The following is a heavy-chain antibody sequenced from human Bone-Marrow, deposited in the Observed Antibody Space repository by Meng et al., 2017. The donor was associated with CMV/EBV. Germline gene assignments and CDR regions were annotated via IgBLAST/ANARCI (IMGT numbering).Heavy chain of an antibody. J-gene: IGHJ6*02. V-gene: IGHV3-23*01. CDR1: GFTFSSYA. CDR2: ISGSGGST. D-gene: IGHD4-11*01. Sequence: GGSLRLSCAASGFTFSSYAMSWVRQAPGKGLEWVSAISGSGGSTYYADSVKGRFTISRDNSKNTLYLQMNSLRSEDTAVYYCARGNFMTTVTTDYYYGLDVWGQGTTVTVSS. CDR3: ARGNFMTTVTTDYYYGLDV.